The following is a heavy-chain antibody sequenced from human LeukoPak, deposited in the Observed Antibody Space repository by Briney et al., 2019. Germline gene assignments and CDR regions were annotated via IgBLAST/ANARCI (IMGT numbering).Heavy chain of an antibody. Sequence: PGGSLRLSCAASGFTFSSYSLNWVRQAPGQGLEWLSYISSSSSPIYYADSVKGRFTISRDNSKNTLYLQMGSLRTEDMAVYYCVRVRPGYYFDYWGQGALVTVSS. CDR3: VRVRPGYYFDY. CDR2: ISSSSSPI. D-gene: IGHD7-27*01. CDR1: GFTFSSYS. J-gene: IGHJ4*02. V-gene: IGHV3-48*01.